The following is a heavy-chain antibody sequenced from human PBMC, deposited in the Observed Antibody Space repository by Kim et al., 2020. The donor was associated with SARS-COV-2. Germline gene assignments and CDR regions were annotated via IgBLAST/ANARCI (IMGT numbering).Heavy chain of an antibody. D-gene: IGHD3-9*01. CDR1: GGSISSYY. CDR3: ARVLIRYFDWLREDAFDI. J-gene: IGHJ3*02. V-gene: IGHV4-59*01. Sequence: SETLSLTCTVSGGSISSYYWSWIRQPPGKGLEWIGYIYYSGSTNYNPSLKSRVTISVDTSKNQFSLKLSSVTAADTAVYYCARVLIRYFDWLREDAFDIWGQGTMVTVSS. CDR2: IYYSGST.